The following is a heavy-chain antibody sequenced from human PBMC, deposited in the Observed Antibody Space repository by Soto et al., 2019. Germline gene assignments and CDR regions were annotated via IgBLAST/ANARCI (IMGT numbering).Heavy chain of an antibody. Sequence: PGGSLRLSCAASGFTFSSYAMHWVRQAPGKGLEWVAVISYDGSNKYYADSVKGRFTISRDNSKNTLYLQMNSLRAEDTAVYYCARDLGNSSSVSGGYWGQGTLVTVSS. J-gene: IGHJ4*02. CDR2: ISYDGSNK. CDR3: ARDLGNSSSVSGGY. V-gene: IGHV3-30-3*01. CDR1: GFTFSSYA. D-gene: IGHD6-6*01.